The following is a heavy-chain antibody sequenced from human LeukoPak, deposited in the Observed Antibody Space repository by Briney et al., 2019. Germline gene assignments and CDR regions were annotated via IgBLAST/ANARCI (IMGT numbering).Heavy chain of an antibody. J-gene: IGHJ4*02. CDR2: IIPIFGTG. Sequence: ASVKVSCKASGGTFSSYAINWVRQAPGQGLEWMGGIIPIFGTGNYAQKFQGRVTITADESTSTAYMELSSLRSEDTAVYYCARDYDSSGYYGFWGQGTLVTVSS. CDR3: ARDYDSSGYYGF. V-gene: IGHV1-69*13. D-gene: IGHD3-22*01. CDR1: GGTFSSYA.